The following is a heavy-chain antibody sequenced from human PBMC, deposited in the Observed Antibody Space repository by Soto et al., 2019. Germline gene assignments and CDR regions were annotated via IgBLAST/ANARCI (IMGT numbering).Heavy chain of an antibody. CDR1: GYTFTSYD. Sequence: GASVKVSCKASGYTFTSYDINWVRQATGQGLEWMGWMNPNSGNTGYAQKFQGRVTMTRNTSISTAYMELSSLRSEDTAVYYCAKEVVAVAGAYDYYYGMDVSGQMSAGTFSS. V-gene: IGHV1-8*01. CDR3: AKEVVAVAGAYDYYYGMDV. CDR2: MNPNSGNT. J-gene: IGHJ6*02. D-gene: IGHD6-19*01.